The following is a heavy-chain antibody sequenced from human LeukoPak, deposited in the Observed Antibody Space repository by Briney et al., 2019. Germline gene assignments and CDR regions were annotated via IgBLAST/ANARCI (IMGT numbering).Heavy chain of an antibody. J-gene: IGHJ4*02. CDR1: GFTFRSYQ. Sequence: PGGSLRLSCAASGFTFRSYQMNWVRQAPGKGLEWVSFISSTGSTIYQADSVKGRFTISRDNGKNSLYLQMNSLRAEDTAVYYCAREVCSSTSCYPGYWGQGTLVTVSS. CDR3: AREVCSSTSCYPGY. V-gene: IGHV3-48*03. D-gene: IGHD2-2*01. CDR2: ISSTGSTI.